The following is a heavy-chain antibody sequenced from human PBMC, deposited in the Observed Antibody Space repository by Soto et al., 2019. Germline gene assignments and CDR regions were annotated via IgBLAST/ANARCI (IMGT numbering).Heavy chain of an antibody. D-gene: IGHD3-3*01. Sequence: SVKVSCKASGGTFSNDIITWVRQAPGQGLEWMGRIIPLLDITNYAQKFQGRVTITADKSTSTAYMELNSLRSDDTAVYYCARDQGITTFGVYSMYYYGMDVWGQGTTVTVSS. CDR2: IIPLLDIT. J-gene: IGHJ6*02. V-gene: IGHV1-69*04. CDR3: ARDQGITTFGVYSMYYYGMDV. CDR1: GGTFSNDI.